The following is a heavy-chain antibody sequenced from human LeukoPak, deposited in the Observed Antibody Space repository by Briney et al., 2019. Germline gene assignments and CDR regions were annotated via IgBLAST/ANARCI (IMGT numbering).Heavy chain of an antibody. CDR3: ARFMGSGIYTPDY. CDR2: ITSTGSYT. V-gene: IGHV3-11*03. D-gene: IGHD3-10*01. Sequence: GWSLRLSCAASGFTFSNYYMSWIRQTPAKGLEGMSYITSTGSYTHYADSVKGRFTMSIENARNSLYLQMNTLSPEDTAVYYCARFMGSGIYTPDYWGQGTLVTVSS. J-gene: IGHJ4*02. CDR1: GFTFSNYY.